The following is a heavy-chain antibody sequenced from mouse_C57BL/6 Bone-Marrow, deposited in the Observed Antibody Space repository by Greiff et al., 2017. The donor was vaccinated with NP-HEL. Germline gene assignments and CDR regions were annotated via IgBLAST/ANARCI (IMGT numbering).Heavy chain of an antibody. CDR1: GYSITSGYY. V-gene: IGHV3-6*01. CDR3: ARGHRYDGTEGWYAMDY. D-gene: IGHD2-14*01. Sequence: EVKLVESGPGLVKPSQSLSLTCSVTGYSITSGYYWNWIRQFPGNKLEWMGYISYDGSNNYNPSLKNRISITRDTSKNQFFLKLNSVTTEDTATYYCARGHRYDGTEGWYAMDYWGQGTSVTVSS. CDR2: ISYDGSN. J-gene: IGHJ4*01.